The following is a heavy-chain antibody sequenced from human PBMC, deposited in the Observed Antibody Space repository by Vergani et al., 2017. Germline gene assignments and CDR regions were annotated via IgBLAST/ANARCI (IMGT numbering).Heavy chain of an antibody. CDR3: AKYSRAIDAFDI. D-gene: IGHD2-21*01. CDR2: ISGSGGST. J-gene: IGHJ3*02. Sequence: VQLQQWGAGLLKPSETLSLTCAVYGGSFSGYYWSWVRQAPGKGLEWVSAISGSGGSTYYADSVKGRFTISRDNSKNTLYLQMNSLRAEDTAVYYCAKYSRAIDAFDIWGQGTMVTVSS. V-gene: IGHV3-23*01. CDR1: GGSFSGYY.